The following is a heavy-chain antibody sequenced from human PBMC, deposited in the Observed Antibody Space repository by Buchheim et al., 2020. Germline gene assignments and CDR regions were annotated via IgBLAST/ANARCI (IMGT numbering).Heavy chain of an antibody. V-gene: IGHV3-20*01. J-gene: IGHJ5*02. D-gene: IGHD2-2*01. CDR3: ARDSRGIVVVPATIMAWFDP. CDR1: GFTFDDYG. Sequence: EVQLVESGGGLVQPGGSLRLSCAASGFTFDDYGMSWVRQAPGKGLEWVSGINWNGGSTGYADSVKGRFTISRDNAKTSLYLQMNSLRAEDTALYHCARDSRGIVVVPATIMAWFDPWGQGTL. CDR2: INWNGGST.